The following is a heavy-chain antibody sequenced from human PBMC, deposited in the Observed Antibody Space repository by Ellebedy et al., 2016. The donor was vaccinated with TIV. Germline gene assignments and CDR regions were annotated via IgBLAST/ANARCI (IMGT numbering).Heavy chain of an antibody. V-gene: IGHV1-18*01. CDR3: AKSGLFGELLYLDY. D-gene: IGHD3-10*02. CDR2: ISAYNGTT. J-gene: IGHJ4*02. Sequence: AASVKVSCKASGYTFTSYGISWVRQAPGQGLEWMGWISAYNGTTNYAQKLQGRVTMTTDTSTSTAYMELRSLRSDDTAVFYCAKSGLFGELLYLDYWGQGTLVTVSS. CDR1: GYTFTSYG.